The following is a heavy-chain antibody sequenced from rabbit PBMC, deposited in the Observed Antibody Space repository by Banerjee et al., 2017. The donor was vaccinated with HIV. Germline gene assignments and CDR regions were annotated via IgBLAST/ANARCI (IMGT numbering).Heavy chain of an antibody. CDR3: ARDFNL. J-gene: IGHJ4*01. V-gene: IGHV1S45*01. CDR2: IYNGDGGT. CDR1: GFTLSSRHY. Sequence: QEQLEESGGDLVKPEGSLTLTCTASGFTLSSRHYMCWVRQAPGKRPEWIACIYNGDGGTYYASWVNGRFTISKTSSTTVTLQMTSLTAADTATYFCARDFNLWGQGTLVTVS.